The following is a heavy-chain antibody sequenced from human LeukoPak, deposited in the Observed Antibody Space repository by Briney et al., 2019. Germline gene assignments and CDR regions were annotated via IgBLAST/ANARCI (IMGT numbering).Heavy chain of an antibody. CDR1: GGSISSSNW. J-gene: IGHJ5*02. D-gene: IGHD2-15*01. V-gene: IGHV4-4*02. CDR2: IYHSGST. CDR3: ARDGVADATNWFDP. Sequence: SETLSLTCAVSGGSISSSNWWSWVRRPPGKGLEWIGEIYHSGSTNYNPSLKSRVTISVDKSKNQFSLKLSSVTAADTAVYYCARDGVADATNWFDPWGQGTLVTVSS.